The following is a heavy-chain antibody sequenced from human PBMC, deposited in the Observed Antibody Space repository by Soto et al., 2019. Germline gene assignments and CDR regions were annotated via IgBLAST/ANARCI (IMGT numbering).Heavy chain of an antibody. CDR1: GGTFSSYA. CDR3: ASGGRGRGYSYGLLASGTYYYYGMDV. Sequence: QVQLVQSGAEVKKPGSSVKVSCKASGGTFSSYAISWVRQAPGQGLEWMGGIIPIFGTANYAQKFQGRVTITADESTSTAYRELSSLRSEDTAVYYCASGGRGRGYSYGLLASGTYYYYGMDVWGQGTTVTVSS. CDR2: IIPIFGTA. D-gene: IGHD5-18*01. V-gene: IGHV1-69*01. J-gene: IGHJ6*02.